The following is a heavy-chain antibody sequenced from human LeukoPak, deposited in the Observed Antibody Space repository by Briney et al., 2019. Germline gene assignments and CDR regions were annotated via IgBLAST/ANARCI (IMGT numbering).Heavy chain of an antibody. D-gene: IGHD1-26*01. V-gene: IGHV4-39*07. J-gene: IGHJ4*02. CDR2: IYYSGST. Sequence: PSETLSLTCTVSGGSISSSSYYWGWIRQPPGKGLEWIGRIYYSGSTYYNPSLKSRVTISVDTSKNQFSLKLSSVTAADTAVYYCARDNGAGGSYYDYWGQGTLVTVSS. CDR1: GGSISSSSYY. CDR3: ARDNGAGGSYYDY.